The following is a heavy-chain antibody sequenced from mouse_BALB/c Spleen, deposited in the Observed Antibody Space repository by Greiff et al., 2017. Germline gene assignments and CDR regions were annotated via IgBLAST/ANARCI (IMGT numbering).Heavy chain of an antibody. CDR2: IDPSDSST. J-gene: IGHJ4*01. V-gene: IGHV1-69*02. Sequence: QVQLQQPGAELVKPGASVKLSCKASGYTFTSYWMHWVKQRPGQGLEWIGEIDPSDSSTNYNQKFKGKATLTVDKSSSTAYMQLSSLTSEDSAVYYCARSGYGYYEGYAMDYWGQGTSVTVSS. D-gene: IGHD2-3*01. CDR1: GYTFTSYW. CDR3: ARSGYGYYEGYAMDY.